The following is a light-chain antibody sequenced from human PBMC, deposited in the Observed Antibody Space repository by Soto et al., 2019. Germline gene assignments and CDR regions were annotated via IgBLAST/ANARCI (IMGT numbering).Light chain of an antibody. J-gene: IGKJ2*01. CDR3: QQYNNWPLYT. Sequence: EIVMTQSPATLSVSPGERATLSCRASQSVSSNFAWYQQKPGQAPRLLIYGASTRATGIPARFSGSGSVTEFTLTISSLQSEDFAVYYCQQYNNWPLYTFGQGTKLEIK. CDR1: QSVSSN. CDR2: GAS. V-gene: IGKV3-15*01.